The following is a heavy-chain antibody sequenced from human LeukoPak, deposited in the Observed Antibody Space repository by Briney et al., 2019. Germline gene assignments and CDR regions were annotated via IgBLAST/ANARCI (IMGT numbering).Heavy chain of an antibody. CDR3: ARATYYYDSSGRRGASGFDY. Sequence: PSQTLPLTCTVSGGPISSGGYYWSWIRQHPGKGLEWIGYIYYSGSTNYNPSLKSRVTISVDTSKNQFSLKLSSVTAADTAVYYCARATYYYDSSGRRGASGFDYWGQGTLVTVSS. D-gene: IGHD3-22*01. V-gene: IGHV4-61*08. J-gene: IGHJ4*02. CDR1: GGPISSGGYY. CDR2: IYYSGST.